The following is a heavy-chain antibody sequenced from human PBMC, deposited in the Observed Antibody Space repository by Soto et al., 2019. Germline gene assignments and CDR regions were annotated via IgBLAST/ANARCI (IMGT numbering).Heavy chain of an antibody. V-gene: IGHV4-34*01. CDR1: GGSFSGYY. CDR2: INHSGST. Sequence: SETLSLTCAVYGGSFSGYYWSWIRQPPGQGLEGIGEINHSGSTNYNPSLKSRVTISVDTSKNQFSLKMSSVTAADTAVYYCAGSVFPWGQGALDAVSS. J-gene: IGHJ5*02. CDR3: AGSVFP.